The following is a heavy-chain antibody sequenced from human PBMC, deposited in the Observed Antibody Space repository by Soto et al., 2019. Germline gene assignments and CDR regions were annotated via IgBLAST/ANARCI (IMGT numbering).Heavy chain of an antibody. Sequence: ASVKVSCKASGYTFTGYYMHWVRQAPGQGLEWMGWINPNSGGTNYAQKFQGWVTMTRDTSISTAYMELSRLRSDDTAVYYCARNIAYCSSTSCGTNAFDIWGQGTMVTV. D-gene: IGHD2-2*01. V-gene: IGHV1-2*04. CDR1: GYTFTGYY. J-gene: IGHJ3*02. CDR3: ARNIAYCSSTSCGTNAFDI. CDR2: INPNSGGT.